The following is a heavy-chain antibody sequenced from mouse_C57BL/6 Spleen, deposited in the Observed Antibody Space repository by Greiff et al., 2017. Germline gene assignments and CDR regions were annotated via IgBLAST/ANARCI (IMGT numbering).Heavy chain of an antibody. D-gene: IGHD3-2*02. CDR1: GYTFTSYW. CDR3: ARGGFSGYFDV. Sequence: QVQLQQPGAELVKPGASVKLSCKASGYTFTSYWMHWVKQRPGRGLGWIGRIDPNSGGTKYNEKLKSKATLTVDKPSSTAYMLLSSLTSEDSAVYYCARGGFSGYFDVWGTGTTVTVSS. CDR2: IDPNSGGT. V-gene: IGHV1-72*01. J-gene: IGHJ1*03.